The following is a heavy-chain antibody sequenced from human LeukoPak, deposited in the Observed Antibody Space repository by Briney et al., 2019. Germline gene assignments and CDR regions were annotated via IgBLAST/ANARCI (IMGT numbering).Heavy chain of an antibody. CDR2: IIPIFGTA. CDR3: ASRVTVAGRGYFDY. Sequence: VASVKVSCKASGGTFSSYAISWVRQAPGQGLEWMGGIIPIFGTANYAQKSQGRVTITTDESTSTAYMELSSLRSEDTAVYYCASRVTVAGRGYFDYWGQGTLVTVSS. CDR1: GGTFSSYA. D-gene: IGHD6-19*01. J-gene: IGHJ4*02. V-gene: IGHV1-69*05.